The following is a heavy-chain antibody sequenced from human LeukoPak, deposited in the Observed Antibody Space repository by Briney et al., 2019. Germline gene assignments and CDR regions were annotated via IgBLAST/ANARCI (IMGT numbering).Heavy chain of an antibody. CDR2: THTSGST. CDR1: GGSISSYY. Sequence: RASETLSLTCTVSGGSISSYYWTWIRQPAGKGLEWIGRTHTSGSTNYNPSLKSRVTISVDTSKNQFSLKLSSVTAADTAVYYCARVSAVRSFDYWGQGTLVTVSS. J-gene: IGHJ4*02. CDR3: ARVSAVRSFDY. V-gene: IGHV4-4*07.